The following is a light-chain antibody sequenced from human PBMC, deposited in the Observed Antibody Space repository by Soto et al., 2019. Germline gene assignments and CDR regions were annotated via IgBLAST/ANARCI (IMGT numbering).Light chain of an antibody. CDR1: QSISSY. CDR3: QQSYSTPEFT. J-gene: IGKJ3*01. Sequence: DLQMTQSPSSLSASVGDRVTITCRASQSISSYLNWYQQKPGKAPKLLIYAASSLQSGVPSRFSGSGSGTDFTITISSLQPEDFATYYCQQSYSTPEFTFGPGTKVDIK. V-gene: IGKV1-39*01. CDR2: AAS.